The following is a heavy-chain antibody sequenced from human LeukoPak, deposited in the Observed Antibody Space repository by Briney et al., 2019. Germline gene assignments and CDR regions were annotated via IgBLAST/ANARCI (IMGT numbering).Heavy chain of an antibody. D-gene: IGHD5-24*01. J-gene: IGHJ6*03. CDR2: IKEDGSDK. CDR1: EFNFRNYW. CDR3: ARGYGYNPHYYYYYMDV. V-gene: IGHV3-7*01. Sequence: GGSLRLSCVGSEFNFRNYWMSWVRQAPGKGLEWVANIKEDGSDKYYVDSVKGRFTISRDNAKNSLYLQMNSLRAEDTAVYYCARGYGYNPHYYYYYMDVWGKGTTVTISS.